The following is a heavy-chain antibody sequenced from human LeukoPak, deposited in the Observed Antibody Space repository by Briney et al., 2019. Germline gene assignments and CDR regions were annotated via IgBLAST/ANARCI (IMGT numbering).Heavy chain of an antibody. J-gene: IGHJ4*02. Sequence: GGSLRLSCAASGFTFSSYAMHWVRQAPGKGLEWVAVISYDGSNKYYADSVKGRFTISRDNSKNTLYLQMNSLRAEDMAVYYCARVFYGIQLGSRGIDYWGQGTLVTVSS. V-gene: IGHV3-30*04. D-gene: IGHD5-18*01. CDR2: ISYDGSNK. CDR3: ARVFYGIQLGSRGIDY. CDR1: GFTFSSYA.